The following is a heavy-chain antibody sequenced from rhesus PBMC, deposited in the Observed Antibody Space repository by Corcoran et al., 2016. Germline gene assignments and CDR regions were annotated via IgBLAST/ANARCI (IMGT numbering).Heavy chain of an antibody. CDR2: INGPRGSP. Sequence: QVQLQESGPGLVKPSETLPLTCAVSGASISVNNWNWVRQAPGKGLEWIGRINGPRGSPDYNPSLKSRVTISIDTSKTRFSLKLNSVTAADTAVYYCARGGAFDFWGQGLRVTVSS. V-gene: IGHV4S2*01. J-gene: IGHJ3*01. CDR3: ARGGAFDF. CDR1: GASISVNN.